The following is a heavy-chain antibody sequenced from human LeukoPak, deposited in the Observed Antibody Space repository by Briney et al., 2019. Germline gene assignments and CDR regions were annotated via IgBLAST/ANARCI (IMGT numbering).Heavy chain of an antibody. V-gene: IGHV4-30-4*07. CDR3: ARDRGNWNDAGGAFDI. D-gene: IGHD1-1*01. J-gene: IGHJ3*02. CDR2: IYYSGST. Sequence: PSQTLSLTCAVSGSSISSGGYSWSWIRQPPGTGLEWIGYIYYSGSTYYNPSLKSRVTISVDTSKNQFSLKLSSVTAADTAVYYCARDRGNWNDAGGAFDIWGQGTMVTVSS. CDR1: GSSISSGGYS.